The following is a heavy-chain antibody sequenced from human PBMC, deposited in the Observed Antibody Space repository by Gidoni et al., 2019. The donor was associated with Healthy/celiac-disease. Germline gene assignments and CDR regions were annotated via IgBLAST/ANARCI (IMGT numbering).Heavy chain of an antibody. CDR2: IYYRGST. CDR3: ARHQGYCSGGSCYPDY. Sequence: QLQLQESGPGLVKPSATLSLTCTVSGGSISSSSYYWGWIRQPPGKGREWIGSIYYRGSTYYNPSLKSRVTISVDTSKNQFSLKLSSVTAADTAVYYCARHQGYCSGGSCYPDYWGQGTLVTVSS. D-gene: IGHD2-15*01. J-gene: IGHJ4*02. V-gene: IGHV4-39*01. CDR1: GGSISSSSYY.